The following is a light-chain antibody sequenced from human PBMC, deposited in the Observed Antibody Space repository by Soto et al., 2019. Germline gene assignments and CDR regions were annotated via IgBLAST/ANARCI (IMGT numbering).Light chain of an antibody. CDR2: DAS. Sequence: EIALTQSPGTLSLSPGERATLSCRASQSVSSTYLAWYQQKPGQAHRLLIYDASSRAAAIPDRFSGSGSGPDVTLTISRLEPEDFAVYFCQQHGTSPWTFGQGTKVDI. CDR1: QSVSSTY. J-gene: IGKJ1*01. V-gene: IGKV3-20*01. CDR3: QQHGTSPWT.